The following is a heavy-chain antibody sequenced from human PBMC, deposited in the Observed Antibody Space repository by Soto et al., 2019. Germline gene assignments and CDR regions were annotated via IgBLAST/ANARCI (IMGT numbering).Heavy chain of an antibody. CDR2: IDPTDSFT. CDR1: GYNFTSYW. D-gene: IGHD3-3*01. V-gene: IGHV5-10-1*01. Sequence: GEPLKISCKGSGYNFTSYWIIWVRQMPGKGLEWMGNIDPTDSFTNYSPSFQGHVTISTDKSMSTAYLQWGTLKASDTAMYYCARRGYDFWSGLDVWGQGTTVTVSS. CDR3: ARRGYDFWSGLDV. J-gene: IGHJ6*02.